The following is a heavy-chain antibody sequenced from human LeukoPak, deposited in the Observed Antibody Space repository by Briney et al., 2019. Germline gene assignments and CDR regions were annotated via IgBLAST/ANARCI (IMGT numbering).Heavy chain of an antibody. D-gene: IGHD5-18*01. CDR3: AKGAAEGYSYGFGLDY. J-gene: IGHJ4*02. Sequence: QPGGSLRLSCAASGYTFSTYAMSWVRQAPGKGLEWVSGISATDGTIHYADSVKGRFTISRDNAKNSLYLQMNSLRAEDTAVYYCAKGAAEGYSYGFGLDYWGQGTLVTVSS. V-gene: IGHV3-23*01. CDR2: ISATDGTI. CDR1: GYTFSTYA.